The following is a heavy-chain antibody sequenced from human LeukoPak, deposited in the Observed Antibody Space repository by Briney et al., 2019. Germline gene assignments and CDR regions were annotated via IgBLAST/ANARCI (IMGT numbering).Heavy chain of an antibody. Sequence: ASVKVSCKASGGTFSSYAISWVRQVPGQGLDWMGGIIPIFGTANYAQKFQGRVTITADESTSTAYMELSSLRSEDTAVYYCARGDSSGYYYVKAFDIWGQGTMVTVSS. J-gene: IGHJ3*02. V-gene: IGHV1-69*13. D-gene: IGHD3-22*01. CDR1: GGTFSSYA. CDR2: IIPIFGTA. CDR3: ARGDSSGYYYVKAFDI.